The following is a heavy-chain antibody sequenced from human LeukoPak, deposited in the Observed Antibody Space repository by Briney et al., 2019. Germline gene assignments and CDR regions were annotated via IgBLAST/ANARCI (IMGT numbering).Heavy chain of an antibody. J-gene: IGHJ4*02. CDR3: AKDFEFLVHDY. Sequence: PGGPLRLSCRASGFTFSSYAMSGVRQAPGKALEGVSAFSGSGGSTYYAHPVKGRFTIHRDNSKNTLSLQVNSRRAEDTAVCYCAKDFEFLVHDYWGQGTLVTVSS. V-gene: IGHV3-23*01. D-gene: IGHD6-13*01. CDR2: FSGSGGST. CDR1: GFTFSSYA.